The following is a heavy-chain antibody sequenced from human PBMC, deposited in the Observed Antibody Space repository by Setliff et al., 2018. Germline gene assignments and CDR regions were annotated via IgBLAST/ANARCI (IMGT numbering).Heavy chain of an antibody. Sequence: VKVSCKASGDSIPKNAISWVRQAPGQGLEWMGWLQTYSGHTNYAQKFRGRATMTTDTSTRTAYLELRALTSDDTAVYYCATDVNQWDPTYMDVWGEGATVTVSS. CDR1: GDSIPKNA. D-gene: IGHD1-26*01. CDR2: LQTYSGHT. J-gene: IGHJ6*03. V-gene: IGHV1-18*01. CDR3: ATDVNQWDPTYMDV.